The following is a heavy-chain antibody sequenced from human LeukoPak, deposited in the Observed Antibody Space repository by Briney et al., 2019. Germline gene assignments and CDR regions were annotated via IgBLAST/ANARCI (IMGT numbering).Heavy chain of an antibody. Sequence: GGSLRLSCAAAGFTFDDYAMHWVRQAPGKGLEWVSGISWNSGSIGYADSVKGRFTISRVNAKNSLYLQMNRLRAEDTALYYCAKDLALWGQGTMVTVSS. J-gene: IGHJ3*01. CDR2: ISWNSGSI. CDR1: GFTFDDYA. D-gene: IGHD3-3*02. V-gene: IGHV3-9*01. CDR3: AKDLAL.